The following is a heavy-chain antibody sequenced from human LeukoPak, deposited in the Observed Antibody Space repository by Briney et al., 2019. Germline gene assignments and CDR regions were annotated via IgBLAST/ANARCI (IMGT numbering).Heavy chain of an antibody. J-gene: IGHJ4*02. V-gene: IGHV4-59*01. CDR1: GGSISSYY. D-gene: IGHD3-16*02. Sequence: SETLSLTCTVSGGSISSYYWSWIRQPPEKGLEWIGYIYYSGSTNYNPSLKSRVTISVDTSKNQFSLKLSSVTAADTAVYYCARERAGDYDYVWGSYRYTGEFDYWGQGTLVTVSS. CDR3: ARERAGDYDYVWGSYRYTGEFDY. CDR2: IYYSGST.